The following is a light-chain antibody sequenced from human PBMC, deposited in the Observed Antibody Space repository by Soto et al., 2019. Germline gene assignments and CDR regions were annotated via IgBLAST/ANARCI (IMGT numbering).Light chain of an antibody. CDR3: LQKYFYPFT. Sequence: AIQMTQSPSSLSPYVGDRVTITCRASQGIRNDLDWFQQKPGKAPKLLIYAASNLQSGVPARFSGSGSGTDFTLTISSLQPKDFATYYCLQKYFYPFTFGPGTKVDIK. V-gene: IGKV1-6*01. CDR2: AAS. J-gene: IGKJ3*01. CDR1: QGIRND.